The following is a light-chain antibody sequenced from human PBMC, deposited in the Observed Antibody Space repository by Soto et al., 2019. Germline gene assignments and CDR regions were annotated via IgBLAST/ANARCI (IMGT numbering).Light chain of an antibody. J-gene: IGKJ1*01. V-gene: IGKV1-27*01. Sequence: DIQMTQSPSSLSASVGDRVTITCRASQGISTYLVWYQQKPGTVPKLLIFAASTLQSGVPSRFSGSGSGTDFTITISILQHEDVATYYFQNYNGAQCTFGQGTKVEIK. CDR1: QGISTY. CDR3: QNYNGAQCT. CDR2: AAS.